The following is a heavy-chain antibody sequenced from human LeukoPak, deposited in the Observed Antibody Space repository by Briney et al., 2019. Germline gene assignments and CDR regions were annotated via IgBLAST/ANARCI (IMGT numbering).Heavy chain of an antibody. CDR2: IIPIFGTA. J-gene: IGHJ4*02. CDR1: GGTFSSYA. CDR3: ARDHTSPNDVYCGGDCFHFDY. Sequence: GASVNVSCKASGGTFSSYAISWVRQAPGQGLEWMGGIIPIFGTANYAQKFQGRVTITADESTSTAYMELSSLRSEDTAVYYCARDHTSPNDVYCGGDCFHFDYWGQGTLVTVSS. D-gene: IGHD2-21*01. V-gene: IGHV1-69*13.